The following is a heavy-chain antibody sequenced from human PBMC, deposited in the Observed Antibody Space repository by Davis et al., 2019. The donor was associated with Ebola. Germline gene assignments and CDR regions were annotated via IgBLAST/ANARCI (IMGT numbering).Heavy chain of an antibody. CDR2: IYHGGNT. D-gene: IGHD1-26*01. CDR3: ARVSELYGMDV. Sequence: MPSETLSLTCAVSGDSISSRNWWSWVRQLPGKGLEWIGEIYHGGNTNYNPSLKSRAIISVDKSKNQFSLKLSSVTAADTAVYYCARVSELYGMDVWGKGTTVTVSS. CDR1: GDSISSRNW. J-gene: IGHJ6*04. V-gene: IGHV4-4*02.